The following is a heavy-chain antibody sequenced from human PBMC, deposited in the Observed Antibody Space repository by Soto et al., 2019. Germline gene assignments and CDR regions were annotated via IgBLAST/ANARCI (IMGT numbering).Heavy chain of an antibody. CDR3: VREGTMDNQGFEQ. J-gene: IGHJ4*03. CDR2: ISYDGISK. D-gene: IGHD1-1*01. CDR1: VCTFSRFS. Sequence: GGSLRLSCASSVCTFSRFSMHCVRHSPGKGLEWVAFISYDGISKYYADSVKGRFAISRDNSKNTLYLQMYSLRPEDTAVYYSVREGTMDNQGFEQWGQGSPVLVSS. V-gene: IGHV3-30*09.